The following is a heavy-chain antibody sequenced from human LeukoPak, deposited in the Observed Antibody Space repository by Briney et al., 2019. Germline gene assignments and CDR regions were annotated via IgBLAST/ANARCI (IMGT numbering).Heavy chain of an antibody. CDR2: IIPILGIA. J-gene: IGHJ6*03. D-gene: IGHD3-22*01. V-gene: IGHV1-69*02. CDR1: GGTFSSYT. Sequence: SVKVSCKASGGTFSSYTISWVRQTPGQGLEWMGRIIPILGIANYAQKFQGRVTITADKSTSTAYMELSSLRSEDTAVYYCAVNYYDSSGYYTYYYYYYMDVWGKGTTVTVSS. CDR3: AVNYYDSSGYYTYYYYYYMDV.